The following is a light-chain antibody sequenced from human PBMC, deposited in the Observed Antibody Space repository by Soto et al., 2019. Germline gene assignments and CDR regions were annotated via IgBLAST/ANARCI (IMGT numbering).Light chain of an antibody. CDR1: QSVSSSY. J-gene: IGKJ5*01. CDR3: QQYTDWPIT. Sequence: EIVMTQSPATLSLSPGERATLSCRASQSVSSSYLAWYQQKPGQAPRLLIYGASSRATGIPDRFSGSGSGTDFTLTISRLEPEDFAVYFCQQYTDWPITFGQGTRLEIK. CDR2: GAS. V-gene: IGKV3D-20*02.